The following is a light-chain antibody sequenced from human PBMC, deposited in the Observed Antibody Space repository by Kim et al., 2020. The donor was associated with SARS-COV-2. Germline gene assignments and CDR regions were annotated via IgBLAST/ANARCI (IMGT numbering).Light chain of an antibody. V-gene: IGKV1D-16*01. CDR3: QQYNYYPLT. CDR2: AAS. Sequence: ASVGDRVNITCRASQGVSTFLAWYQQKPEKAPKCLIYAASSLQSGVPSRFSGSGSGTEFTLTISSLQPEDFATYYCQQYNYYPLTFGGGTKVDIK. CDR1: QGVSTF. J-gene: IGKJ4*01.